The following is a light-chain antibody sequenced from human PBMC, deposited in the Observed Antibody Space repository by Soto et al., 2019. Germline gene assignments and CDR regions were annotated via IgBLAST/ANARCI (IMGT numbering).Light chain of an antibody. CDR1: SSDVGGYNY. J-gene: IGLJ1*01. CDR2: EVS. V-gene: IGLV2-14*01. CDR3: TSYRSTSTRYV. Sequence: ALTQPASVSGSPGQSITISCTGTSSDVGGYNYVSWYQQNPGKAPKLMIYEVSNRPSGVSNRFSGSKSGNTASLTISGLQAEDEADYYCTSYRSTSTRYVFGTGTKVTVL.